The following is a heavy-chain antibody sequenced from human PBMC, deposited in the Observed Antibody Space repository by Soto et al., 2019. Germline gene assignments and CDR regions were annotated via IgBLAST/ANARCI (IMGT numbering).Heavy chain of an antibody. CDR1: GGTFSSYA. V-gene: IGHV1-69*12. Sequence: QVQLVQSGAEVKKPGSSVKVSCKASGGTFSSYAISWVRQAPGQGLEWMGGIIPIFGTANYAQKFQGRVTITADESTSTDYMELSSLRSEDTAVYYCARSSRHYYDSSGTPYYYYYGMDVWGQGTTVTVSS. J-gene: IGHJ6*02. CDR3: ARSSRHYYDSSGTPYYYYYGMDV. CDR2: IIPIFGTA. D-gene: IGHD3-22*01.